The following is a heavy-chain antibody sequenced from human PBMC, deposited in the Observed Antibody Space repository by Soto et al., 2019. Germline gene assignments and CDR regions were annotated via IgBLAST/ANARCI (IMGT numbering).Heavy chain of an antibody. CDR1: GYSFTNYD. D-gene: IGHD1-26*01. Sequence: QLVQSGAEVKKPGASVKVSCKASGYSFTNYDISWVRQAPGQGLEWMAWISANNGNKHYAEKFQGRVSTTTDTSTSTAYMEVRTLKTDDTAVYYCARGLLAYFGMDVWGQGTTVTVS. CDR2: ISANNGNK. J-gene: IGHJ6*02. V-gene: IGHV1-18*01. CDR3: ARGLLAYFGMDV.